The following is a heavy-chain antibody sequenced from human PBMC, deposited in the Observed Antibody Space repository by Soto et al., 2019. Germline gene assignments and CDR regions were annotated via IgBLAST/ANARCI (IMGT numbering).Heavy chain of an antibody. Sequence: NPWETLSLTCTVSGDSIISSDFYWGWVRQPPGKGLEWIGSIFYLGSSYYNPSLKSRATMSVDTSKNQFSLRLRSVTAADTALYFCARHSLALRKNNWFDPWGQGIMVTVSS. CDR3: ARHSLALRKNNWFDP. D-gene: IGHD3-3*02. CDR1: GDSIISSDFY. J-gene: IGHJ5*02. V-gene: IGHV4-39*01. CDR2: IFYLGSS.